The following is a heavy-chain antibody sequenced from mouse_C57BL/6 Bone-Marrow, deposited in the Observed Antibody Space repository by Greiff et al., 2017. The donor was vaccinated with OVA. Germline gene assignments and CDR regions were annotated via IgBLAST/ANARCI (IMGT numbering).Heavy chain of an antibody. CDR1: GFSLTSYA. CDR3: AREDYYGSSWYFDV. CDR2: IWTGGGT. V-gene: IGHV2-9-1*01. D-gene: IGHD1-1*01. J-gene: IGHJ1*01. Sequence: VQLVESGPGLVAPSQSLSITCTVSGFSLTSYAISWVRQPPGKGLEWLGVIWTGGGTNYNSALKYRLSISKDNSKSQVFLKMNSLQTDDTARYYCAREDYYGSSWYFDVWGAGTTVTVSS.